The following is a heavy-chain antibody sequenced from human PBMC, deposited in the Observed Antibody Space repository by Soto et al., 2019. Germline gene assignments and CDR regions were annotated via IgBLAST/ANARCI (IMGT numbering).Heavy chain of an antibody. CDR1: GYTFTSYD. J-gene: IGHJ5*02. D-gene: IGHD6-19*01. CDR2: MNPNSGNT. CDR3: ARDDSSGWYDPHWFDP. V-gene: IGHV1-8*01. Sequence: ASVKVSCKASGYTFTSYDINWVRQATGQGLEWMGWMNPNSGNTGYAQKFQGRVTMTRNTSISTAYMELSSLRSDDTAVYYCARDDSSGWYDPHWFDPWGQGTLVTVSS.